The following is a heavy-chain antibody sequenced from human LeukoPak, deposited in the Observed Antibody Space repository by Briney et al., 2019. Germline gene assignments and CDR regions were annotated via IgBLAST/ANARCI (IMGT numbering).Heavy chain of an antibody. CDR2: VKLYGSEK. J-gene: IGHJ4*02. CDR1: GFTFSSYW. D-gene: IGHD6-19*01. V-gene: IGHV3-7*04. CDR3: ARKDLYTSGWNAFDC. Sequence: GGSLRLSCAASGFTFSSYWMSWVRQAPGKGLEWVANVKLYGSEKFYVDSVKGRFTISRDNAKNSLCLQMNSLRAEDTAVYYCARKDLYTSGWNAFDCWGQGTLVTVSS.